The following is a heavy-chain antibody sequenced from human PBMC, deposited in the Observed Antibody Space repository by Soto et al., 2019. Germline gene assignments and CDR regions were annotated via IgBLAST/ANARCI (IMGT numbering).Heavy chain of an antibody. CDR3: ARDRVAYYYDSSGYPSEAFDI. CDR1: GFTFSSYS. J-gene: IGHJ3*02. Sequence: GGSLRLSCAASGFTFSSYSMNWVRQAPGKGLEWVSSISSSSSYIYYADSVKGRFTVSRDSAKNSLYLQMNSLRAEDTAVYYCARDRVAYYYDSSGYPSEAFDIWGQGTMVTVSS. CDR2: ISSSSSYI. V-gene: IGHV3-21*01. D-gene: IGHD3-22*01.